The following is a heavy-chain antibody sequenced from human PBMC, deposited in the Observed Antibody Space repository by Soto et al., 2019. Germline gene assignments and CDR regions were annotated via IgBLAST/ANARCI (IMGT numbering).Heavy chain of an antibody. CDR3: ARNPRYCSSTSCFLYYYCYMDV. Sequence: GASVKVSCKASGYTFTSYAMHWVRQAPGQRLEWMGWINAGNGNTKYSQKFQGRVTITRDTSASTAYMELSSLRSEDTAVYYCARNPRYCSSTSCFLYYYCYMDVWGKGTTVTVSS. V-gene: IGHV1-3*01. D-gene: IGHD2-2*01. CDR1: GYTFTSYA. J-gene: IGHJ6*03. CDR2: INAGNGNT.